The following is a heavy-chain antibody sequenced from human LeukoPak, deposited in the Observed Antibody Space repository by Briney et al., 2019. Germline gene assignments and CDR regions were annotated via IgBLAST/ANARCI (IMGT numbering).Heavy chain of an antibody. CDR3: AREYCTRTTCYERDY. Sequence: PSETLSLTCTVSGGSLSSYYWSWIRQPPGKGLEWMGYIYNSGSTNYNPSLKSRVTISVDTSKNQFSLKLSSVTAADTAVYYCAREYCTRTTCYERDYWGQGTLVTVSS. CDR1: GGSLSSYY. V-gene: IGHV4-59*08. J-gene: IGHJ4*02. D-gene: IGHD2-2*01. CDR2: IYNSGST.